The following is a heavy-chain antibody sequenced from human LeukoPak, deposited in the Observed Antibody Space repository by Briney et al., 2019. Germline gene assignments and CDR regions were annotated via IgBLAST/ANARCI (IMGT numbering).Heavy chain of an antibody. CDR2: ISSSGTYT. J-gene: IGHJ5*02. CDR1: GFTFYTYS. V-gene: IGHV3-21*01. CDR3: ARDLGQYYDTSDNWFDP. Sequence: GGSLRLSCAASGFTFYTYSMNWVRQAPGKGLEWVSSISSSGTYTYYADSLKGRFTISRDNAKNTLNLQMNSLRAEDTAVYYCARDLGQYYDTSDNWFDPWGQGTLVTVSS. D-gene: IGHD3-22*01.